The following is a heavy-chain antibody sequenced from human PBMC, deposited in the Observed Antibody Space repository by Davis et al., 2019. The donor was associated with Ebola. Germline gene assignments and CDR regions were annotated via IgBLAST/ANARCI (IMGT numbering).Heavy chain of an antibody. J-gene: IGHJ6*02. CDR3: ARPYGMDV. CDR1: GGSFSGYY. Sequence: PSETLSLTCAVYGGSFSGYYWSWIRQPPGKGLEWIGEINHSGSTNYNPSLKSRVTISVDTSKNQFSLKLSSVTAADTAVYYCARPYGMDVWGQGTTVTVSS. V-gene: IGHV4-34*01. CDR2: INHSGST.